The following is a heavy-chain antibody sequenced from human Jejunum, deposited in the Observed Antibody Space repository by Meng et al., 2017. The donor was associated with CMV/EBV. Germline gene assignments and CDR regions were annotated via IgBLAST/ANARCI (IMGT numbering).Heavy chain of an antibody. CDR3: ARDPSNTSGRYAYFDY. V-gene: IGHV1-18*01. D-gene: IGHD6-19*01. CDR2: ISVKNGEA. Sequence: QVQLVQSGADAKKPGASMKVSCKASGYIFTNYDISWVRQAPGQGLEWMGWISVKNGEAKYPQNFQGRVTMTTDTTTNTAYMDLRSLRSDDTAVYYCARDPSNTSGRYAYFDYWGQGTLVTASS. CDR1: GYIFTNYD. J-gene: IGHJ4*02.